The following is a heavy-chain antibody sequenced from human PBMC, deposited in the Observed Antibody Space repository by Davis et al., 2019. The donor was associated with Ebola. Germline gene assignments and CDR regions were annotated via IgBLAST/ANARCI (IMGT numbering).Heavy chain of an antibody. J-gene: IGHJ4*02. CDR2: FSGSGGST. D-gene: IGHD3-22*01. CDR3: AKDTETYYYDSSGYYRFRPLDY. V-gene: IGHV3-23*01. Sequence: PGGSLRLSCAASGFTFSSYWMSWVRQAPGKGLEWVSAFSGSGGSTYYADSVKGRFTISRDNSKNTLYLQMNSLRAEDTAVYYCAKDTETYYYDSSGYYRFRPLDYWGQGTLVTVSS. CDR1: GFTFSSYW.